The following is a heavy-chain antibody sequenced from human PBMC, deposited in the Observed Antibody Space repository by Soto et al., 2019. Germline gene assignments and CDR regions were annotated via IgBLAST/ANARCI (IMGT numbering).Heavy chain of an antibody. V-gene: IGHV3-11*01. CDR2: ISSSGSTI. D-gene: IGHD3-3*01. CDR1: GFTFSDYY. Sequence: GGSLRLSCAASGFTFSDYYMSWIRQAPGKGLEWVSYISSSGSTIYYADSVKGRFTISRDNAKNSLYLQMNSLRAEDTAVYYCESGSDDLAFDYWGQGTLVTVSS. CDR3: ESGSDDLAFDY. J-gene: IGHJ4*02.